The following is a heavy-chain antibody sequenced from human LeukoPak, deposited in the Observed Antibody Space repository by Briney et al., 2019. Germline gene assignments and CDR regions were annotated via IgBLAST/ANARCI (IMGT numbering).Heavy chain of an antibody. D-gene: IGHD4-23*01. Sequence: GRSLRLSCAASGFTFSSYAMHWVRQAPGKGLEWVAVISYDGSNKYYADSVKGRFTISRDNSKNTLYLQMNSLRAEDTAVYYCATLPLTTLRWALGYWGQETLVTVSS. V-gene: IGHV3-30*04. CDR2: ISYDGSNK. CDR1: GFTFSSYA. CDR3: ATLPLTTLRWALGY. J-gene: IGHJ4*02.